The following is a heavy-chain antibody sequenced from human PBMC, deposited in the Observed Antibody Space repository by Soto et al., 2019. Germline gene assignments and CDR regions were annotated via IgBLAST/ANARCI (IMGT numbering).Heavy chain of an antibody. Sequence: QVQLQQWGAGLLKPSETLSLTCAVYGGSFSGYYWTWIRQPPGTGLEWIGEINHSGSTTYTPSTKSRVTIPVDTCKNQFSLTLTSVAAADTAVYYCARVKITGLFDYWGQGTLVTVSS. V-gene: IGHV4-34*01. D-gene: IGHD2-8*02. CDR1: GGSFSGYY. CDR3: ARVKITGLFDY. J-gene: IGHJ4*02. CDR2: INHSGST.